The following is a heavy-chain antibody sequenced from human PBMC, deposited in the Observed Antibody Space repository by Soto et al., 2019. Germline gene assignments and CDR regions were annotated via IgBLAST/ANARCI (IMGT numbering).Heavy chain of an antibody. CDR3: TRSGGSYSFGY. J-gene: IGHJ4*02. CDR1: GFTLSGSA. Sequence: PVGSLRLSCAASGFTLSGSAVHWVRQASGKGLEWVGRIRSKTHSYATEYIASVKGRFTMSRDDSNNTAYLQMNGLKTDDTAVYYCTRSGGSYSFGYWGQGTLVTVSS. D-gene: IGHD1-26*01. CDR2: IRSKTHSYAT. V-gene: IGHV3-73*01.